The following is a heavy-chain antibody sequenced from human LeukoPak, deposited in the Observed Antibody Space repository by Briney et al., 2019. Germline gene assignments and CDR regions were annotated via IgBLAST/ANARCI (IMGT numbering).Heavy chain of an antibody. D-gene: IGHD5-24*01. Sequence: ASVKVSCKASGYTFTSYAVHWVRQAPGQGLEWMGWITPSGGTNYPQKFQGRVAITRDTSITTAYMDLSRLTSDDTAVYYCARDRYGDGFAHFDYWGQGALVTVSS. CDR1: GYTFTSYA. V-gene: IGHV1-2*02. CDR3: ARDRYGDGFAHFDY. CDR2: ITPSGGT. J-gene: IGHJ4*02.